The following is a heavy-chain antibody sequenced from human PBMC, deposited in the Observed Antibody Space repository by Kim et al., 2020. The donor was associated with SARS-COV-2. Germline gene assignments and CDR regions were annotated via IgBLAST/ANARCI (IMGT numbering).Heavy chain of an antibody. CDR2: IWYDGSNK. CDR3: AREGSYNWNYGYYYYYMDV. D-gene: IGHD1-7*01. Sequence: GGSLRLSCAASGFTFSSYGMHWVRQAPGKGLEWVAVIWYDGSNKYYADSVKGRFTISRDNSKNTLYLQMNSLRAEDTAVYYCAREGSYNWNYGYYYYYMDVWGKGTTVTVSS. V-gene: IGHV3-33*01. J-gene: IGHJ6*03. CDR1: GFTFSSYG.